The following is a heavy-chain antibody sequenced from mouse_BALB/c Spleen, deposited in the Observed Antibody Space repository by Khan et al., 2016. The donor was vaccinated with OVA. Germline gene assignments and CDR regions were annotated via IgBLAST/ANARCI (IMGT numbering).Heavy chain of an antibody. CDR3: VRLHYYGSNYYFDY. J-gene: IGHJ2*01. Sequence: EVALVESGGGLVKPGGSLKLSCAASGFAFNNYDMSWVRQTPEKRLDWVAYISSGGTTTYYPDTVKGRFTVSRDNAKNTLYLQMSSLKSEDTAMYYCVRLHYYGSNYYFDYWGQGTTLTVSS. CDR1: GFAFNNYD. D-gene: IGHD1-1*01. V-gene: IGHV5-12-1*01. CDR2: ISSGGTTT.